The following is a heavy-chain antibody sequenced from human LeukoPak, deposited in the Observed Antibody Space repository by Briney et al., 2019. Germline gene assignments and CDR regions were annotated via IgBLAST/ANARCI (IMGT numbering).Heavy chain of an antibody. D-gene: IGHD6-13*01. V-gene: IGHV1-69*05. J-gene: IGHJ4*02. CDR1: GGTFSSYA. Sequence: ASVKVSCKASGGTFSSYAISWVRQAPGQGLEWMGGIIPIFGTANYAQKFQGRVTITTDESTSTAYMELSSLRSEDTAVYYCARIAAAGTSIDYWGQGTLVTVSS. CDR3: ARIAAAGTSIDY. CDR2: IIPIFGTA.